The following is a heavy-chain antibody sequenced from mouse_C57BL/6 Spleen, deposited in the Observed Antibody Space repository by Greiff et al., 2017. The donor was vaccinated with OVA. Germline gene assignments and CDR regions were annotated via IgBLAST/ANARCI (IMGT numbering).Heavy chain of an antibody. CDR2: IDPSDSYT. D-gene: IGHD1-1*01. J-gene: IGHJ1*03. Sequence: QVQLQQPGAELVRPGTSVKLSCKASGYTFTSYWMHWVKQRPGQGLEWIGVIDPSDSYTNYNQKFKGKATLTVDTSSSTAYMQLSSLTSEDSAVYYCARDLPYYYGSSYWYFDVWGTGTTVTVSS. CDR1: GYTFTSYW. V-gene: IGHV1-59*01. CDR3: ARDLPYYYGSSYWYFDV.